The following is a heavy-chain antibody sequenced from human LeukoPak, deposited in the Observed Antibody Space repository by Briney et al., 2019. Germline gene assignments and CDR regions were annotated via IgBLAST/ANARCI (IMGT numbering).Heavy chain of an antibody. D-gene: IGHD3-3*01. V-gene: IGHV1-18*01. J-gene: IGHJ4*02. Sequence: ASVTVSCKASGYTFTSYGISWVRQAPGQGLEWMGWISAYNGNTNYAQKLQGRVTMTTDTSTSTAYMELRSLRSDDTAVYYCARDRLSQYYDFWSGYPEPYYFDYWGQGTLVTVSS. CDR2: ISAYNGNT. CDR1: GYTFTSYG. CDR3: ARDRLSQYYDFWSGYPEPYYFDY.